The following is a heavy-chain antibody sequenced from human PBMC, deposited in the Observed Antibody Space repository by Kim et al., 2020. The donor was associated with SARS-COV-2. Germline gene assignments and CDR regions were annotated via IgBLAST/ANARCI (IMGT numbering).Heavy chain of an antibody. Sequence: SETLSLTCTVSGGSISSSSYYWGWIRQPPGQGLEWVGSLYYSGNTYSNPSLKSRVTISVDTSKNQFSLKLSSVTAADTAVYYCARNYDSSGYYLKSYYFDDWGQGTLVTVSS. CDR3: ARNYDSSGYYLKSYYFDD. CDR2: LYYSGNT. CDR1: GGSISSSSYY. V-gene: IGHV4-39*01. J-gene: IGHJ4*02. D-gene: IGHD3-22*01.